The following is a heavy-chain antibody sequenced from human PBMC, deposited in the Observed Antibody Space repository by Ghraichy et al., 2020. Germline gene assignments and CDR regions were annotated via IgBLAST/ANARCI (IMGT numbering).Heavy chain of an antibody. Sequence: SETLSLTCTVSGGSISSYYWSWIRQPPGKGLEWIGYIYYSGSTNYNPSLKSRVTISVDTSKNQFSLKLSSVTAADTAVYYCATMVRVVYAFDIWGQGTMVTVSS. J-gene: IGHJ3*02. CDR2: IYYSGST. V-gene: IGHV4-59*01. CDR3: ATMVRVVYAFDI. CDR1: GGSISSYY. D-gene: IGHD3-10*01.